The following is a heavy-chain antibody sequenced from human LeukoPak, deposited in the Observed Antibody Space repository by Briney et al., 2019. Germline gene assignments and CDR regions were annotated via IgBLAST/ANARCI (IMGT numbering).Heavy chain of an antibody. D-gene: IGHD6-13*01. Sequence: ASVKVSCKASGYTFTSYGISWVRQAPGQGLEWMGWISTYNANTNYAQKFQGRVTMTTDTSTNTAYMELRSLRSDDTAVYYCASPGYNSSWYYFDYWGQGTLVTVSS. CDR1: GYTFTSYG. V-gene: IGHV1-18*01. J-gene: IGHJ4*02. CDR2: ISTYNANT. CDR3: ASPGYNSSWYYFDY.